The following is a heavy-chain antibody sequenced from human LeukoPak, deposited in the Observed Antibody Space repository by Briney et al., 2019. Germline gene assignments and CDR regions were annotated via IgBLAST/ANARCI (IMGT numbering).Heavy chain of an antibody. Sequence: PSETLSLTYAVYGGSFSGYYWSWIRQPPGKGLEWIGEINHSGSTNYNPSLKSRVTISVDTSKNQFSLKVSSVTAADTAVYYCARRIAARPRGYWFDPWGQGTLVTVSS. V-gene: IGHV4-34*01. J-gene: IGHJ5*02. CDR3: ARRIAARPRGYWFDP. D-gene: IGHD6-6*01. CDR2: INHSGST. CDR1: GGSFSGYY.